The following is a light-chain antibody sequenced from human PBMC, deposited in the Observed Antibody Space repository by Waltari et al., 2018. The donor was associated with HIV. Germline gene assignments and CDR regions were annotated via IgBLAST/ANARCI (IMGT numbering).Light chain of an antibody. CDR1: NSNIGSTP. V-gene: IGLV1-44*01. CDR2: SSN. Sequence: QSVLTQPPSASGTPGQRVTISCSGSNSNIGSTPVNWYQQLPETAPKLLIKSSNQRPSGVPDRFSASKSGTSASLAISGLQSEDESDYYCAAWDDSLKGVIFGGGTKLTVL. CDR3: AAWDDSLKGVI. J-gene: IGLJ2*01.